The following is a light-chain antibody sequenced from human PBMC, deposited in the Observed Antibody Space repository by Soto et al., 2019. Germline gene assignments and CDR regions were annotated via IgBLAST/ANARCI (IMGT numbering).Light chain of an antibody. V-gene: IGLV2-8*01. J-gene: IGLJ2*01. CDR1: GIDDYDYNF. CDR2: EVN. Sequence: QSALTQPPSASGSAGHSVTIPCTGTGIDDYDYNFVSWYQHHPGKVPKLIIFEVNKRPSGVPDRFSGSKSGTTASLTVSGLQADDEADYYSSTFAVSPVIFGGGIKVTVL. CDR3: STFAVSPVI.